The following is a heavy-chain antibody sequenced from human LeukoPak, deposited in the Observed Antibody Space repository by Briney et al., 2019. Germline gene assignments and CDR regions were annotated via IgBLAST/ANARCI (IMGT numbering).Heavy chain of an antibody. Sequence: GSLRLSCAASGFTFSSYAMSWVRQAPGKGLEWIGSIYYSGSTYYNPSLKSRVTISVDTSKNQFSLKLSSVTAADTAVYYCARYLEWLRSANWFDPWGQGTLVTVSS. V-gene: IGHV4-39*01. CDR1: GFTFSSYA. CDR3: ARYLEWLRSANWFDP. D-gene: IGHD3-3*01. CDR2: IYYSGST. J-gene: IGHJ5*02.